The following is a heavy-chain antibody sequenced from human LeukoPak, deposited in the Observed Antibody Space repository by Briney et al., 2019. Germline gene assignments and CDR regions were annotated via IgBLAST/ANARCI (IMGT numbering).Heavy chain of an antibody. J-gene: IGHJ4*02. CDR1: GYTFTSYY. D-gene: IGHD3-22*01. CDR3: ARGGVTDYYDSSGYADY. Sequence: ASVKVSCKASGYTFTSYYMHWVRQAPGQGLEWMGIINPSGGSTSYAQKFQGRVTMTRDTSTSTVYMELSSLRSEDTAVYYCARGGVTDYYDSSGYADYWGQGTLVTVSS. CDR2: INPSGGST. V-gene: IGHV1-46*01.